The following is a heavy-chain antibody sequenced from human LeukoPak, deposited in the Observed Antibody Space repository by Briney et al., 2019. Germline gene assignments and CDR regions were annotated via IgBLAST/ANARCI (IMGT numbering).Heavy chain of an antibody. J-gene: IGHJ6*03. CDR1: GGSISSGGYY. CDR3: ARVSMRHSYYMDV. CDR2: IYYSGST. Sequence: SETLSLTCTVSGGSISSGGYYWSWIRQHPGKGLEWIGYIYYSGSTYYNPSLKRRVTISVDTSKNQFSLKLSSVTAADTAVYYCARVSMRHSYYMDVWGKGTTVTVSS. D-gene: IGHD2-8*01. V-gene: IGHV4-31*03.